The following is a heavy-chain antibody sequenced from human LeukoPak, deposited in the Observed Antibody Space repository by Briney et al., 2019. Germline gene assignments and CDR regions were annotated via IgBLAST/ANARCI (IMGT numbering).Heavy chain of an antibody. Sequence: QPGGSLRLSCAASGFTFSNHYMHWVRQVPGKGLEWVASISQDGSSKYYADSVKGRFTISRDNSKNTLYLQMISLRGEDTAVYYCAKDVPGSWAPDYWGQGTLVTVSS. CDR1: GFTFSNHY. J-gene: IGHJ4*02. D-gene: IGHD1-14*01. CDR3: AKDVPGSWAPDY. V-gene: IGHV3-30-3*01. CDR2: ISQDGSSK.